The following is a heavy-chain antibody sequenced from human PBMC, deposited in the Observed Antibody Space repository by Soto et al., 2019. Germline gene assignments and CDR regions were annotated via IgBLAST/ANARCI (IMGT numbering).Heavy chain of an antibody. Sequence: GGSLRLSCAASGFTFSSYSMNWVRQAPGKGLEWVSYISSSSSTIYYADSVKGRFTISRDNAKNSLYLQMNSLRDEDTALYYCARAEYFDSTLRAYYYYYGMDVWGQGTTVTVSS. CDR3: ARAEYFDSTLRAYYYYYGMDV. J-gene: IGHJ6*02. CDR1: GFTFSSYS. D-gene: IGHD3-9*01. CDR2: ISSSSSTI. V-gene: IGHV3-48*02.